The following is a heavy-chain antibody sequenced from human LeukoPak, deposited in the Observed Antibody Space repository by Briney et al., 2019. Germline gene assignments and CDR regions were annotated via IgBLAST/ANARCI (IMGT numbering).Heavy chain of an antibody. CDR2: MWADGSNK. CDR3: AKDRIASPPQGRFDP. D-gene: IGHD6-6*01. J-gene: IGHJ5*02. V-gene: IGHV3-33*06. CDR1: GFSFSTYG. Sequence: GGSLRFSCTASGFSFSTYGMHWVRQAPGKGLEWVAVMWADGSNKYYADSVEGRFTISRDNPQNTLYLQMNSLGAEDTAIYYCAKDRIASPPQGRFDPWGQGTLVTVSS.